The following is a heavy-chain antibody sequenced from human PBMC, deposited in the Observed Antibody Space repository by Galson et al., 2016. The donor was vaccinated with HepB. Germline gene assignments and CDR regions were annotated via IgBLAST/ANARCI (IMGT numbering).Heavy chain of an antibody. J-gene: IGHJ4*02. Sequence: SLRLSCAASRFTFRNYALSWVRRAPGKGLEWVSHIDGPTPNTHYADSVRGRFSIYRDNSRDTLYLQMDSLTAEDSAIYYCTTWLSRHFDYWGQGTRVTVSS. D-gene: IGHD6-19*01. CDR2: IDGPTPNT. CDR3: TTWLSRHFDY. CDR1: RFTFRNYA. V-gene: IGHV3-23*01.